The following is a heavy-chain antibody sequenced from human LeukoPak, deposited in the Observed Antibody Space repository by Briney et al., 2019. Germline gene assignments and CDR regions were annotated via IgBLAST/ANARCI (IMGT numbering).Heavy chain of an antibody. V-gene: IGHV4-34*01. J-gene: IGHJ4*02. Sequence: SETLSLTCAVYGGSFSGYYWSWIRQPPGKGLEWIGEINHSGSTNYNPSLKSRVTISVDTSKNQFSLKLSSVTAADTAVYYCAGGRYNWNSPNYFDYWGQGTLVTVSS. CDR2: INHSGST. CDR1: GGSFSGYY. CDR3: AGGRYNWNSPNYFDY. D-gene: IGHD1-7*01.